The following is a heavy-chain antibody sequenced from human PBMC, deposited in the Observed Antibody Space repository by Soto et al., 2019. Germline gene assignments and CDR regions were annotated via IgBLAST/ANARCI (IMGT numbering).Heavy chain of an antibody. D-gene: IGHD2-2*01. J-gene: IGHJ1*01. CDR3: GTLVWAGILVFVPSGGPGDN. Sequence: QEQLVQSGGGVVQPGRSLRLSCAASGFIFSSYGMHWVRQAPRKGLEWVAVIAYDGSSEYYADSVQGRFTIARDSPKRTLYMQMDSLRAVDTSVYFYGTLVWAGILVFVPSGGPGDNWGEGSLVTVSS. V-gene: IGHV3-30*03. CDR1: GFIFSSYG. CDR2: IAYDGSSE.